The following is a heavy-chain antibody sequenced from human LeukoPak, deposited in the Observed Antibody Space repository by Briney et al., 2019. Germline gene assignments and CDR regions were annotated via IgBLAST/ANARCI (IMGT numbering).Heavy chain of an antibody. J-gene: IGHJ3*02. CDR2: IVVGSGNT. Sequence: SVKVSCKASGFTFTSSAMQWVRQARGQRLEWIGWIVVGSGNTNYAQNFQERVTITRDMSTSTAYMELSGLRSEDTAVYYCAANTPRVVREDAFDIWGQGTMVTVSS. CDR3: AANTPRVVREDAFDI. CDR1: GFTFTSSA. V-gene: IGHV1-58*02. D-gene: IGHD2-21*01.